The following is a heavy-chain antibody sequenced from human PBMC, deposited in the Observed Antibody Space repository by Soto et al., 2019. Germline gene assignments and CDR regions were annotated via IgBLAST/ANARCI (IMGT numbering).Heavy chain of an antibody. CDR3: IQSRCGGDCLQSYASHYYYGMDV. D-gene: IGHD2-21*02. CDR1: GFSLSTSGVG. J-gene: IGHJ6*02. CDR2: IYWDDDK. Sequence: QITLKESGPTLVKPTQTLTLTCTFSGFSLSTSGVGVGWIRQPPGKALEWLALIYWDDDKRYSPSLRSRLTISKDTSKNQVVLTMTSMDPVDTATYYCIQSRCGGDCLQSYASHYYYGMDVWGQGTTVTVSS. V-gene: IGHV2-5*02.